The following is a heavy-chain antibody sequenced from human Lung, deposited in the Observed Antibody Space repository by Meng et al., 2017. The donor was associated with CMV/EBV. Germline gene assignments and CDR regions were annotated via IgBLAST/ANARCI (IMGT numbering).Heavy chain of an antibody. J-gene: IGHJ6*02. Sequence: SVKVSXKASGYTFTGYYMHWVRQAPGQGLEWMGWINVYNGRRDYAQRFKDRVTMTTDTSTSTAHMDLKSLRSDDTATYYCARERGYCSMIDCYKDGMDVWGQGXTVTVSS. CDR2: INVYNGRR. CDR1: GYTFTGYY. D-gene: IGHD2-2*01. CDR3: ARERGYCSMIDCYKDGMDV. V-gene: IGHV1-18*04.